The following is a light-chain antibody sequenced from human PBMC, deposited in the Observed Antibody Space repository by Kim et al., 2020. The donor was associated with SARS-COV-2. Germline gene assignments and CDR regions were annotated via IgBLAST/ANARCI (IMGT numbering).Light chain of an antibody. CDR2: GAS. Sequence: GSPGERATLSCRASQSVSSNLAWFQQKPGQAPRLLIYGASTRASGVPARFSGSGSGTEFTLTISSLQSEDFAVYYCQQFNNWSLYSFGQGTKLEI. V-gene: IGKV3-15*01. CDR1: QSVSSN. CDR3: QQFNNWSLYS. J-gene: IGKJ2*03.